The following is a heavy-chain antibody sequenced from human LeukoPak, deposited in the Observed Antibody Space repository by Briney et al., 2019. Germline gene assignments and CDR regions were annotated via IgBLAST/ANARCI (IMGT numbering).Heavy chain of an antibody. V-gene: IGHV1-46*01. Sequence: GASVKASCKASGYTFTSYYMHWVRQAPGQGLEWMGIINPSGGSTSYAQKFQGRVTMTRDTSTSTVYMELSSLRSEDTAVYYCARLWFGDVFAFDPWGQGTLVTVSS. CDR1: GYTFTSYY. CDR2: INPSGGST. J-gene: IGHJ5*02. D-gene: IGHD3-10*01. CDR3: ARLWFGDVFAFDP.